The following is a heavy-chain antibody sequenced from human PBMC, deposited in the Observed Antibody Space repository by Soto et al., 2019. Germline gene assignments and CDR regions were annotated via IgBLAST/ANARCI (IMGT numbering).Heavy chain of an antibody. D-gene: IGHD2-21*01. Sequence: PGGSLRLSCAASGFTFSSYAMSWVRQAPGKGLEWVSAISGSGGSTYYADSVKGRFTISRDNSKNTLYLPMNSLRAEDTAVYYCAKDLLNFVANDAPLDDIGMDARHDALTISVQ. CDR3: AKDLLNFVANDAPLDDIGMDARHDALTISVQ. CDR1: GFTFSSYA. J-gene: IGHJ1*01. V-gene: IGHV3-23*01. CDR2: ISGSGGST.